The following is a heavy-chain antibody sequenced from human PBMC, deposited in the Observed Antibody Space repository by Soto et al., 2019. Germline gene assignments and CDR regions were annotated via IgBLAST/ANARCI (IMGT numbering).Heavy chain of an antibody. CDR2: IYYSGST. V-gene: IGHV4-31*03. CDR3: ARVSLVEMATTFDY. J-gene: IGHJ4*02. CDR1: GGSISSGGYY. Sequence: QVQLQESGPGLVKPSQTLSLTCTVSGGSISSGGYYWSWIRQHPGKGLEYIGYIYYSGSTYYNPSLKSRVTISLDTSKNQFSLKLSSVTAADTAVYYCARVSLVEMATTFDYWGQGTLVTVSS. D-gene: IGHD5-12*01.